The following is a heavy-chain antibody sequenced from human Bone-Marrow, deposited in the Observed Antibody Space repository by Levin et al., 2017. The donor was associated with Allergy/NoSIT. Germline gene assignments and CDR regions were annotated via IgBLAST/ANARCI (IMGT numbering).Heavy chain of an antibody. CDR3: ARDLYLSYYDKAFDI. CDR2: IWYGGSNK. J-gene: IGHJ3*02. CDR1: GFTFSSYG. D-gene: IGHD3-22*01. Sequence: LSLTCAASGFTFSSYGMHWVRQAPGKGLEWVAVIWYGGSNKYYADSVKGRFTISRDNSKNTLYLQMNSLRAEDTAVYYCARDLYLSYYDKAFDIWGQGTMVTVSS. V-gene: IGHV3-33*01.